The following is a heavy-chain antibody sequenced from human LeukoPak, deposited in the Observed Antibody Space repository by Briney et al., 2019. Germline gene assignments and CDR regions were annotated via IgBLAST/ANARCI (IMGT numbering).Heavy chain of an antibody. CDR2: IFYSGNT. CDR1: GGSISLSSYY. D-gene: IGHD6-19*01. V-gene: IGHV4-39*07. J-gene: IGHJ5*02. CDR3: ARSRVWQWLAHNWFDP. Sequence: SETLSLTCSVSGGSISLSSYYWGWIRQPPGKGLEWIGSIFYSGNTYYNPSLKSRVTILVDTSKNQFSLKLSSVTAADTAVYYCARSRVWQWLAHNWFDPWGQGTLVTVSS.